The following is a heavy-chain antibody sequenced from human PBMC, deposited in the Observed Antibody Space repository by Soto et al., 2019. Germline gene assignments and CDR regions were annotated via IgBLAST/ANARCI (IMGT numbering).Heavy chain of an antibody. CDR3: AKDRYSSGWNLFFDY. CDR2: ISYDGNNK. CDR1: GFTFSSYA. D-gene: IGHD6-19*01. J-gene: IGHJ4*02. V-gene: IGHV3-30*18. Sequence: PGGSLRLSCAASGFTFSSYAMHWVRQAPGKGLDWVAVISYDGNNKYYSDSVKDRFTISRDNSKNTLYLQINSLRAEDTAVYYCAKDRYSSGWNLFFDYWGQGALDIVSS.